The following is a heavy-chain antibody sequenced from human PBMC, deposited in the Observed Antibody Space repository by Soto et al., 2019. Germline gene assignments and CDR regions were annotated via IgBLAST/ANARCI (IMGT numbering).Heavy chain of an antibody. V-gene: IGHV3-74*01. D-gene: IGHD6-19*01. Sequence: VQLVESGGGLVQPGGSLRLSCAGSGFTFSSNWMHWVRQAPGKGLVWVSRINSDGSSATYADSVMGRFTISRDNAKNTLYVQMNSLRAEDTAVYFCARGPTGWYGFDYWGQGTLVTVSS. CDR2: INSDGSSA. CDR3: ARGPTGWYGFDY. CDR1: GFTFSSNW. J-gene: IGHJ4*02.